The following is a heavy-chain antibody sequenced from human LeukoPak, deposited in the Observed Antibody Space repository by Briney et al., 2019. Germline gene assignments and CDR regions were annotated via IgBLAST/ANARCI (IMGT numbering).Heavy chain of an antibody. V-gene: IGHV3-33*02. CDR2: IWYDGSNK. Sequence: PGGSLRLSCAAPGFTFSSYRMHWVRQAPGKGLEWVAVIWYDGSNKYYADSAKGRFTISRDNSKNTLFLQVNSLRAEDTAVYYCAKVRTYFYHGLDVWGQGTTVTVSS. J-gene: IGHJ6*02. CDR3: AKVRTYFYHGLDV. CDR1: GFTFSSYR. D-gene: IGHD1-14*01.